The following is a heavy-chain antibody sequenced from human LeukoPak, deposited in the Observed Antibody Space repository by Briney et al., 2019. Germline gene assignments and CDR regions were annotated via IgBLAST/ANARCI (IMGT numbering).Heavy chain of an antibody. D-gene: IGHD6-6*01. CDR1: GFTFSLYS. CDR2: ISGSSSNI. CDR3: ARGYSSSSPLRY. J-gene: IGHJ4*02. Sequence: PGGSLRLSCAASGFTFSLYSMNWVRQAPGKGLEWISFISGSSSNIYYVESVEGRFTISRDNSKNSLYLQMNSLRAEDTAVYYCARGYSSSSPLRYWGQGILVTVSS. V-gene: IGHV3-21*01.